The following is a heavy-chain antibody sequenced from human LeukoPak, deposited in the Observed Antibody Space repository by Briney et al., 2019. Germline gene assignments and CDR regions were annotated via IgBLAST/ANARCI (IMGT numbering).Heavy chain of an antibody. Sequence: RASVKVSCKASGYTFTDYFMHWVRQAPGQGLEGMGWINPNSGGTNFAQKFQGRVTMTRDTSISTAYMELSSLTSDDTAVYYCARGRFSGYGADWGQGTLVTVSS. CDR2: INPNSGGT. D-gene: IGHD5-12*01. CDR1: GYTFTDYF. CDR3: ARGRFSGYGAD. J-gene: IGHJ4*02. V-gene: IGHV1-2*02.